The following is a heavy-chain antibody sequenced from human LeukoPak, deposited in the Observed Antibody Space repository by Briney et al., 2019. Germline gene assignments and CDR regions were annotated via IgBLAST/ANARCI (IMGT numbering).Heavy chain of an antibody. D-gene: IGHD1-1*01. CDR3: AREGGPTGGAQDY. CDR1: GYTFTTYD. V-gene: IGHV1-18*01. CDR2: ISTYNGNT. J-gene: IGHJ4*02. Sequence: ASVKVSCKASGYTFTTYDISWVRQAPGQGLEWMGWISTYNGNTHYAQKVQDRVTMTTDTSTSTAYMELRSLRSDDTAVYYCAREGGPTGGAQDYWGQGTLVTVSS.